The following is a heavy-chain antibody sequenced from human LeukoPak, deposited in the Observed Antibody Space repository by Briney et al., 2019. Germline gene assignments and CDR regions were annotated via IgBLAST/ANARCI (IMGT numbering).Heavy chain of an antibody. J-gene: IGHJ6*03. Sequence: SETLSLTCTVSGGSISSYYWSWIRQPPGKGLEWIGYIYTSGSTNYNPSLKSRVTISVDTSKNQFSLKLSPVTAADTAVYYCARRTGFDYYYYMDVWGKGTTVTVSS. CDR2: IYTSGST. CDR1: GGSISSYY. CDR3: ARRTGFDYYYYMDV. D-gene: IGHD3-10*01. V-gene: IGHV4-4*09.